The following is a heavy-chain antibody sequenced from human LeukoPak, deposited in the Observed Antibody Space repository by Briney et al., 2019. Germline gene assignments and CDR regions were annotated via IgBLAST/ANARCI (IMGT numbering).Heavy chain of an antibody. J-gene: IGHJ6*02. CDR1: GFTFSSYG. D-gene: IGHD3-22*01. Sequence: PGGSLRLSCAASGFTFSSYGMHWVRQAPGKGLEWVAVISYDGSNKYYADSVKGRFTISRDNSKNTLYLQMNSLRAEDTAVYYCAKGNYYDSSGYYYYGMDVWGQGTTVTVSS. CDR2: ISYDGSNK. V-gene: IGHV3-30*18. CDR3: AKGNYYDSSGYYYYGMDV.